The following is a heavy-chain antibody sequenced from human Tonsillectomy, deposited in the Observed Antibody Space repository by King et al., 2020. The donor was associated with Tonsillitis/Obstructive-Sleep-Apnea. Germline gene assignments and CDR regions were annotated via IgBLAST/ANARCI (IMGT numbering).Heavy chain of an antibody. J-gene: IGHJ4*02. CDR3: ARDVSNYYDSSGYYPFFDY. D-gene: IGHD3-22*01. Sequence: QLVQSGGGLVKPGGSLRLSCAASGFTFRSYSMNWVRQAPGKGLEWVSSISTSSTYIYYADSLKGRFTISRDNARNSLYLQMNSLRAEDTAVYYCARDVSNYYDSSGYYPFFDYWGQGTLVTVSS. V-gene: IGHV3-21*01. CDR2: ISTSSTYI. CDR1: GFTFRSYS.